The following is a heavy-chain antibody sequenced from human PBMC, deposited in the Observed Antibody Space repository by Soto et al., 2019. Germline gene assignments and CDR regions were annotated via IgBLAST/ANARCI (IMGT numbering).Heavy chain of an antibody. J-gene: IGHJ6*02. V-gene: IGHV4-59*01. CDR3: ARAPRGYSYGYNYYGMDV. CDR2: IYYSGST. Sequence: SETLSLTCTVSGGSISSYYWSWIRQPPGKGLEWIGYIYYSGSTNYNPSLKSRVTISVDTSKSQFSLKLSSVTAADTAVYYCARAPRGYSYGYNYYGMDVWGQGTTVTVSS. CDR1: GGSISSYY. D-gene: IGHD5-18*01.